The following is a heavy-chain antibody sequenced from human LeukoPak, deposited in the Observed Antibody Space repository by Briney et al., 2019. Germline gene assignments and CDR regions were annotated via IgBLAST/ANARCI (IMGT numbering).Heavy chain of an antibody. D-gene: IGHD5-18*01. Sequence: PGRSLRLSCAASGFTFSSYAMHWVRQAPGKGLEWVAVISYDGSNKYYADSVKGRFTISRDNPKNTLYLQMNSLRAEDTAVYYCARDGDTAMGTGYFDYWGQGTLVTVSS. CDR1: GFTFSSYA. CDR3: ARDGDTAMGTGYFDY. V-gene: IGHV3-30-3*01. J-gene: IGHJ4*02. CDR2: ISYDGSNK.